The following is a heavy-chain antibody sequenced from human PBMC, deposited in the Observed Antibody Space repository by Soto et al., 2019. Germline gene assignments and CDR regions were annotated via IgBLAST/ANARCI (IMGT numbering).Heavy chain of an antibody. Sequence: QVQLVESGGGVVQPGRSLRLSCAASGFTFSSYGMHWVRQAPGKGLEWMAVIWYDGSNKYYADSVKGRFTISRDNSKNTLYLQMNSLRAEDTAVYYCARERDSSGYTRLDYWGQGTLVTVSS. CDR3: ARERDSSGYTRLDY. CDR2: IWYDGSNK. D-gene: IGHD3-22*01. J-gene: IGHJ4*02. CDR1: GFTFSSYG. V-gene: IGHV3-33*01.